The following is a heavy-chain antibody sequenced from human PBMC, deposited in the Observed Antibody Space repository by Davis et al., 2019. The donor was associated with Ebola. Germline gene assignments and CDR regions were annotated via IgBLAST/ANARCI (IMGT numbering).Heavy chain of an antibody. CDR2: INHSGST. V-gene: IGHV4-34*01. D-gene: IGHD3-22*01. J-gene: IGHJ6*02. Sequence: MPGGSLRLSCAASGFTVSRNYMSWVRQPPGKGLEWIGEINHSGSTNYNPSLKSRVTISVDTSKNQFSLKLSSVTAADTAVYYCAKAAYYYDSSGYYYYYGMDVWGQGTTVTVSS. CDR1: GFTVSRNY. CDR3: AKAAYYYDSSGYYYYYGMDV.